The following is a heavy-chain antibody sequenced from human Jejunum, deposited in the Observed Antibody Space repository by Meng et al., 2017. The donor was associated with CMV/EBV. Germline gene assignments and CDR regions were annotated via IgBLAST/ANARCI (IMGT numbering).Heavy chain of an antibody. J-gene: IGHJ4*02. CDR3: ARDGYNYVPFDS. D-gene: IGHD5-24*01. CDR2: ISGTGGTT. CDR1: GFTLSNYA. V-gene: IGHV3-23*01. Sequence: CASSGFTLSNYAMSWVRQAPGKGLGWVSGISGTGGTTCYAGSVEGRFTISRDNSKNTLFLQMNSLGAEDTAIYYCARDGYNYVPFDSWGQGTLVTVSS.